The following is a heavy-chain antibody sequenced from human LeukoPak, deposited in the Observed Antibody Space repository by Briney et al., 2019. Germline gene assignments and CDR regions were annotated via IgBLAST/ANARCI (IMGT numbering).Heavy chain of an antibody. V-gene: IGHV3-30*04. CDR1: GFTFRNYA. D-gene: IGHD7-27*01. CDR3: ARHWGFDY. J-gene: IGHJ4*02. CDR2: VSNDGRNI. Sequence: GGSLRLSCEASGFTFRNYAMHWVRQAPGKGLEWVTTVSNDGRNIFYTDSVKGRFTITRDNSKDTLYLQMNSLRIEDTALYYCARHWGFDYWGQGALVTVSS.